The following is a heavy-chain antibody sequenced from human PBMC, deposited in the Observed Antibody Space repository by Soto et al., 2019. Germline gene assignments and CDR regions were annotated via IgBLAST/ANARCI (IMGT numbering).Heavy chain of an antibody. D-gene: IGHD3-3*01. Sequence: GASVKVSCKVSGYTLTELSLHWVRQAPGEGLEWMGGFDPEDGDTIYAQRFQGRVTMTEDTSTNTAYLGLSSLRSEDTAVYYCTTGQRPLRFLEWLSRYYFDFWGQGTLVTVSS. CDR2: FDPEDGDT. V-gene: IGHV1-24*01. CDR1: GYTLTELS. CDR3: TTGQRPLRFLEWLSRYYFDF. J-gene: IGHJ4*02.